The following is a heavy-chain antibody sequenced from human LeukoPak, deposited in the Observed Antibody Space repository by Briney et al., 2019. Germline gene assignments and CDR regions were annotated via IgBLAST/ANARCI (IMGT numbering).Heavy chain of an antibody. CDR2: INPNSGGT. CDR3: AREYSNTWFDY. Sequence: ASVKVPCKASGYTFTGYYMHWVRQAPGQGLEWMGWINPNSGGTNYAQKFQGWVTMTRDTSISTAYMELSRLRSDDMAVYYCAREYSNTWFDYWGQGTLVTVSS. J-gene: IGHJ4*02. CDR1: GYTFTGYY. D-gene: IGHD6-13*01. V-gene: IGHV1-2*04.